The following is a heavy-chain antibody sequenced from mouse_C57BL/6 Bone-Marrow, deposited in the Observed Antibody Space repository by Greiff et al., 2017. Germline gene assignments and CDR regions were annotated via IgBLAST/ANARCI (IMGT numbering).Heavy chain of an antibody. CDR3: ARDDTTVVDWYFDV. J-gene: IGHJ1*03. V-gene: IGHV1-82*01. D-gene: IGHD1-1*01. CDR2: IYPGDGDT. Sequence: VQVVESGPELVKPGASVKISCKASGYAFSSSWMNWVKQRPGKGLEWIGRIYPGDGDTNYNGKFKGKATLTADKSSSTAYMQLSSLTSEDSAVYFCARDDTTVVDWYFDVWGTGTTVTVSS. CDR1: GYAFSSSW.